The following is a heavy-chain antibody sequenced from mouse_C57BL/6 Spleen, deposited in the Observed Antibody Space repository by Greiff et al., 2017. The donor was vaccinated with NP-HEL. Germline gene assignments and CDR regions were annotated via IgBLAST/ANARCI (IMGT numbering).Heavy chain of an antibody. CDR1: GYAFSSSW. Sequence: QVQLQQSGPELVKPGASVKISCKASGYAFSSSWMNWVKQRPGKGLEWIGRIYPGDGDTNYNGKFKGKATLTADKSSSTAYMQLSSLTSEDSAVYFCARTTGPSIWFAYWGQGTLVTVSA. CDR3: ARTTGPSIWFAY. J-gene: IGHJ3*01. D-gene: IGHD4-1*01. CDR2: IYPGDGDT. V-gene: IGHV1-82*01.